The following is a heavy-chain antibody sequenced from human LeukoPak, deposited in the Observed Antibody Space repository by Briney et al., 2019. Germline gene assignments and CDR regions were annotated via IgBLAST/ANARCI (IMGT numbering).Heavy chain of an antibody. CDR3: ARDRMVRGADAFDI. Sequence: SQTLSLTCAISGDSVSSNSPAWNWIRQSPSRGLEWLGRTYYRSKWYNDYAVSVKSRITINPDTSKNQFSLQLTSVTPEDTAVYYCARDRMVRGADAFDIWGQGTMVTVSS. CDR1: GDSVSSNSPA. CDR2: TYYRSKWYN. J-gene: IGHJ3*02. V-gene: IGHV6-1*01. D-gene: IGHD3-10*01.